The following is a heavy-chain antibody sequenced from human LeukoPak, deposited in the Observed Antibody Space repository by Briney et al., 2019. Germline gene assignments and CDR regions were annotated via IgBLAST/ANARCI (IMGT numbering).Heavy chain of an antibody. J-gene: IGHJ4*02. D-gene: IGHD3-22*01. CDR2: VYTSGST. Sequence: SETLSLTCTVSGGSISSYYWSWIRQPAGKGLEWIGRVYTSGSTNYNPSLKSRVTMSVDTSMNQFSLKLSSVTAADTAVYYCARDQYYYDSSGPQPLDYWGQGTLVTVSS. V-gene: IGHV4-4*07. CDR1: GGSISSYY. CDR3: ARDQYYYDSSGPQPLDY.